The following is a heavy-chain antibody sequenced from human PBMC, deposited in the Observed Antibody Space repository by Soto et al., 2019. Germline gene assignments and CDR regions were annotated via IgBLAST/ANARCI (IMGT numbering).Heavy chain of an antibody. CDR2: IKQDGSEK. Sequence: GSLRLSCAASGFTFSSYWMSWVRQAPGKGLEWVANIKQDGSEKYYVDSVKGRFTISRDNAKNSLYLQMNSLRAEDTAVYYCARDGFCSGGSCSTGDDYWGQGTLVTVSS. V-gene: IGHV3-7*01. J-gene: IGHJ4*02. CDR1: GFTFSSYW. CDR3: ARDGFCSGGSCSTGDDY. D-gene: IGHD2-15*01.